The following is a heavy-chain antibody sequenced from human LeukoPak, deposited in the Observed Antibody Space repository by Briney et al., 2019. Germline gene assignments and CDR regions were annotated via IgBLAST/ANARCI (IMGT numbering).Heavy chain of an antibody. CDR3: ARHGEGGYSYGLPLY. Sequence: GESLKISCKGSGYSFTSYWIGWVRQMPGKGLEWMGIIYPGDSDTRYSPSFQGQVTISADKPISTAYLQWSSLKASDTAMYYCARHGEGGYSYGLPLYWGQGTLVTVSS. CDR1: GYSFTSYW. V-gene: IGHV5-51*01. D-gene: IGHD5-18*01. J-gene: IGHJ4*02. CDR2: IYPGDSDT.